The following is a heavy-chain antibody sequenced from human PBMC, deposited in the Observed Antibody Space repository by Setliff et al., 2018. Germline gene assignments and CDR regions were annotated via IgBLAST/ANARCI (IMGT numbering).Heavy chain of an antibody. CDR1: GGSISSDSHY. CDR2: IYSNGRT. D-gene: IGHD6-19*01. V-gene: IGHV4-61*09. Sequence: PSETLSLTCTVSGGSISSDSHYWAWVRQPAGKGLELIGQIYSNGRTYYNPSLKSRLTISLDTSKNQFSLRLNSMTAADTAVYYCARGGSGSDWGQGTLVTVSS. CDR3: ARGGSGSD. J-gene: IGHJ4*02.